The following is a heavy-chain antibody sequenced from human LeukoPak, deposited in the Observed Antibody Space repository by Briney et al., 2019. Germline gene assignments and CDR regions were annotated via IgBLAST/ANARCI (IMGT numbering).Heavy chain of an antibody. Sequence: PSQTLSLTCTVSGGSISSGDYYWSWIRQPPGKGLEWIGYIYYSGSTYYNPSLKSRVTISVDTSKNQFSLKLSSVTAADTAVYYCARLLGYCSSTSCYNFDPRGQGTLVTVSS. D-gene: IGHD2-2*02. CDR2: IYYSGST. CDR3: ARLLGYCSSTSCYNFDP. V-gene: IGHV4-30-4*08. J-gene: IGHJ5*02. CDR1: GGSISSGDYY.